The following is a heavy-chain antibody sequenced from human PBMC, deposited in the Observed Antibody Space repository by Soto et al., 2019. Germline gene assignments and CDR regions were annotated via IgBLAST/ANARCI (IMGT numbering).Heavy chain of an antibody. Sequence: QMQLVQSGGGVVQPGRSLRLSCAASGFTFSSSDMHWVRQTPDKGLEWVAVISYDGGNKYYPDSLKGRFTISRDNSKNTLYLQMNSLRAEDTAVYYCPRDPAPNDFWIGYPRYYFDHWGQRTVVTVSS. CDR2: ISYDGGNK. CDR3: PRDPAPNDFWIGYPRYYFDH. V-gene: IGHV3-30-3*01. CDR1: GFTFSSSD. D-gene: IGHD3-3*01. J-gene: IGHJ4*02.